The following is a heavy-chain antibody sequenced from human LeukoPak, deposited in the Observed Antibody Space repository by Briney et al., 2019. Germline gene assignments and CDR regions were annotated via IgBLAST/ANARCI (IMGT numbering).Heavy chain of an antibody. CDR2: IYYSGST. Sequence: PSETLSLTCTVSNGSISSYYWSWIRQPPGEGLEWIGYIYYSGSTNYNPSLKSRVTISVDTSKNQFSLRLSSVTAADTAVYFCARRDGMDVWGQGTTVTVSS. CDR1: NGSISSYY. J-gene: IGHJ6*02. V-gene: IGHV4-59*12. CDR3: ARRDGMDV.